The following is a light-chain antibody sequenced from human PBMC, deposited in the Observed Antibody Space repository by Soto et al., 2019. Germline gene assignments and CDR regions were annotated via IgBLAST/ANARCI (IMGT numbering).Light chain of an antibody. Sequence: EIVLTQSPGTLSLSPGERATLSCRASQSVSNNYLARYQQQPGQAPRFLMYGASSRATGTPDRFSGSGSGTDFPLTISRLEPEDFAVYYCQQFGSSPGFTFGPGTKVDIK. CDR3: QQFGSSPGFT. CDR2: GAS. CDR1: QSVSNNY. J-gene: IGKJ3*01. V-gene: IGKV3-20*01.